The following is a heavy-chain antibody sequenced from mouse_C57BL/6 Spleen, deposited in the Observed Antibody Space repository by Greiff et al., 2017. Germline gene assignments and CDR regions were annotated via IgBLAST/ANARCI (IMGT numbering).Heavy chain of an antibody. D-gene: IGHD2-5*01. CDR2: IYPGDGDT. CDR1: GYAFSSSW. V-gene: IGHV1-82*01. Sequence: VQLQQSGPELVKPGASVKISCKASGYAFSSSWMNWVKQRPGKGLEWIGRIYPGDGDTNYNGKFKGKATLTADKSSSTAYMQLSSLTSEDSAVYFCARSYSNFLFDYWGQGTTLTVSS. J-gene: IGHJ2*01. CDR3: ARSYSNFLFDY.